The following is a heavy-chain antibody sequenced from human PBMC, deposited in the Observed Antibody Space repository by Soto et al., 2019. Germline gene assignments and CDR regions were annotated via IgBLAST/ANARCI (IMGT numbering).Heavy chain of an antibody. J-gene: IGHJ4*02. D-gene: IGHD4-17*01. V-gene: IGHV1-69*04. CDR2: IIPILGIA. CDR1: GGTFSSYT. CDR3: ARDRNHGDYYYY. Sequence: ISCKASGGTFSSYTISWARHTPGQGLEWMGRIIPILGIANYAQKFQGRVTITADKSTSTAYMELSSLRSEDTAVYYCARDRNHGDYYYYWGQGTLVTVSS.